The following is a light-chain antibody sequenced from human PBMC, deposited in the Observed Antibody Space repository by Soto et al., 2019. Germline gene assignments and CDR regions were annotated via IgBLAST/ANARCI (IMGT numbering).Light chain of an antibody. Sequence: DILMTQSPLSLPVTPGEPASISCRSNQILLHGNGSNYLDWYLQKPGQTPQLLLYLGSNRASGGPDRFSGSGSGTDFTLKISRVEAEDVGFYYCMQALQGVSFGPGSKVDIK. CDR2: LGS. CDR1: QILLHGNGSNY. J-gene: IGKJ3*01. CDR3: MQALQGVS. V-gene: IGKV2-28*01.